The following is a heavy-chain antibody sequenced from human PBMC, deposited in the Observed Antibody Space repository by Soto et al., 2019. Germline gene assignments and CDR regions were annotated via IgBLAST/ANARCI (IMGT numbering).Heavy chain of an antibody. CDR2: ITRSSSHI. J-gene: IGHJ4*02. V-gene: IGHV3-21*01. CDR3: VRDWETARVTAVDX. D-gene: IGHD5-18*01. CDR1: GFTFTSYD. Sequence: WGSLRLSCAASGFTFTSYDMAWVRQAPGQGLEWVSSITRSSSHIYYVYSAKARFTISRDKPKKSLYLQMNSLRAEDTAVYYCVRDWETARVTAVDXWGQGALLPVSX.